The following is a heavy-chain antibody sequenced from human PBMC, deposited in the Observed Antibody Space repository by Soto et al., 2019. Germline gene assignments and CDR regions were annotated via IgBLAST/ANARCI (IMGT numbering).Heavy chain of an antibody. V-gene: IGHV3-33*01. CDR1: GFTFSSYG. D-gene: IGHD5-18*01. Sequence: QVQLVESGGGVVQPGRSLRLSCAASGFTFSSYGIHWVRQAPGKGLEWVAVVWYDGSNKYYADAVRGRFTISRDNSKNTLYLQMNSLRAEDTAVYYCARDEYNYGYFDYWGQGTLVTVS. J-gene: IGHJ4*02. CDR2: VWYDGSNK. CDR3: ARDEYNYGYFDY.